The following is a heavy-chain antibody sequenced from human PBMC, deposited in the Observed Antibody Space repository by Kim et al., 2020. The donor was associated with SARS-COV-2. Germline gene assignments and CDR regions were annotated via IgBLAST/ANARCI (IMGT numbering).Heavy chain of an antibody. D-gene: IGHD3-10*01. J-gene: IGHJ6*02. CDR1: GGSFSAFH. V-gene: IGHV4-34*01. CDR2: IDHAGST. CDR3: ARSQPGAYYYYAMDV. Sequence: SQTLSLTCAVYGGSFSAFHWSWIRQPPGKGLEWIGEIDHAGSTNYNPSLKSRVTISVDTSKNHISLRLRSVTAADTAVYYWARSQPGAYYYYAMDVWGQG.